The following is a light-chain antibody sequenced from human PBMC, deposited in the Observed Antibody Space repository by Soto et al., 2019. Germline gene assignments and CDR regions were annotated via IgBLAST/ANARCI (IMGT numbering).Light chain of an antibody. CDR2: KTS. V-gene: IGKV1-5*03. CDR1: QSIGVW. Sequence: DIQLTQSPSTLSASVGDRVTITCRASQSIGVWLTWYQQKPGKAPKFLIYKTSTLESGVPSRFSGSGSGTEFTLTSSSLQPDDFATYHCQYYGNYSWTFGEGTKVEIK. CDR3: QYYGNYSWT. J-gene: IGKJ1*01.